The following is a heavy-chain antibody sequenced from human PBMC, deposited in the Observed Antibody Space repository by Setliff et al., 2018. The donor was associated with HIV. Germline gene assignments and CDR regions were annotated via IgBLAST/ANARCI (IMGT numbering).Heavy chain of an antibody. D-gene: IGHD5-12*01. J-gene: IGHJ4*02. Sequence: GGSLRLSCAASGFTFSSYWMHWVRQAPGKGLVWVSRINSDGSSTSYADSVKGRFSISRDNAKNTLYLQMNSLRAEDTAVYYCARVRGSIVATIRIHSSSWEFDYWGQGTLVTVSS. CDR3: ARVRGSIVATIRIHSSSWEFDY. V-gene: IGHV3-74*01. CDR2: INSDGSST. CDR1: GFTFSSYW.